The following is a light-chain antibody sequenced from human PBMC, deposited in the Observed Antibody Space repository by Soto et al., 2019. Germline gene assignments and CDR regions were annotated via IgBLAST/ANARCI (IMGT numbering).Light chain of an antibody. CDR3: AVWDDGLNGPLYV. CDR1: DSNSVSNP. CDR2: GNI. J-gene: IGLJ1*01. V-gene: IGLV1-44*01. Sequence: QSVLTQPPSAAGTPGQRVSISCSGGDSNSVSNPVNWYQQLPGTAPKLLIYGNIVRPSGVPYRFSGSKSGTSASLAISGLQSEDDDEYYCAVWDDGLNGPLYVFGSGTKLTVL.